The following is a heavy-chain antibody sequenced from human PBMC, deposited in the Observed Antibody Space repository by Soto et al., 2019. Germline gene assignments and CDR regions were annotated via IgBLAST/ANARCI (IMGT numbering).Heavy chain of an antibody. Sequence: QVQLVQSGAEVKKPGASVKVSCKASGYTFTNYGISWVRQAPGQGLEWMGWISAYNGNTNYAQKLQGRVTMTTNTTTSTDYMELRRLRSDDTAVYYCARDSPAVDYWGQGTLVTVSS. V-gene: IGHV1-18*01. CDR1: GYTFTNYG. CDR3: ARDSPAVDY. J-gene: IGHJ4*02. CDR2: ISAYNGNT.